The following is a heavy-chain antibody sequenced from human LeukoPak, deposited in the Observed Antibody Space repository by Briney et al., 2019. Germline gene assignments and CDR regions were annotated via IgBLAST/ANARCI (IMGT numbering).Heavy chain of an antibody. V-gene: IGHV3-9*01. Sequence: GRSLRLSCAASGFTFDDYAMHWVRQAPGKGLEWVSGISWNSGSIGYADSVKGRFTISRDNAENSLYLQMNSLRAEDTALYYCAKDKGSGWYVSSLDYWGQGTLVTVSS. CDR1: GFTFDDYA. CDR2: ISWNSGSI. CDR3: AKDKGSGWYVSSLDY. J-gene: IGHJ4*02. D-gene: IGHD6-19*01.